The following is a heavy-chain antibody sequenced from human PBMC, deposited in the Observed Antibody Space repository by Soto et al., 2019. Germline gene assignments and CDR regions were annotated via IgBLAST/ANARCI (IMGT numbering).Heavy chain of an antibody. CDR1: GFTFSSYA. CDR2: ISGSGGST. Sequence: GGSLRLSCAASGFTFSSYAMSWVRQAPGKGLEWVSAISGSGGSTYYADSVKGRFTISRDNSKNTLYLQMNSMRAEDTAVYYCRKDGGYNILAGFSPAGGYFHRGGEATLVTV. J-gene: IGHJ1*01. CDR3: RKDGGYNILAGFSPAGGYFHR. D-gene: IGHD3-9*01. V-gene: IGHV3-23*01.